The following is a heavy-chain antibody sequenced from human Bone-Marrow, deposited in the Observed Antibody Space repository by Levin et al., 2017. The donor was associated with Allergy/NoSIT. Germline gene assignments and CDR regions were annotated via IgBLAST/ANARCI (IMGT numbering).Heavy chain of an antibody. CDR1: GFTLSDYY. V-gene: IGHV3-11*01. CDR3: ARDGGIIDY. Sequence: GGSLRLSCTASGFTLSDYYISWIRQPPGKGLEWVSYINKAGSTIYYADSVRGRFTISRDNAKESVYLQMNSLRADDTAVYYCARDGGIIDYWGQGTLVTVSS. D-gene: IGHD3-3*01. J-gene: IGHJ4*02. CDR2: INKAGSTI.